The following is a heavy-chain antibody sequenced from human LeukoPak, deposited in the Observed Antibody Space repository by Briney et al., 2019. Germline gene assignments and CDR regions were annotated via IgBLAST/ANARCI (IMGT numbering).Heavy chain of an antibody. J-gene: IGHJ4*02. D-gene: IGHD4-17*01. CDR3: VRDYDGDYGGVYFDY. CDR1: GFTFSSYA. Sequence: GGSLRLSCAASGFTFSSYAMHWVRQAPGKGLEWVAVISYDGSNKYYADSVKGRFTISRDNSKNTLYLQMNSLRAEDTAVYYCVRDYDGDYGGVYFDYWGQGTLVTVSS. V-gene: IGHV3-30-3*01. CDR2: ISYDGSNK.